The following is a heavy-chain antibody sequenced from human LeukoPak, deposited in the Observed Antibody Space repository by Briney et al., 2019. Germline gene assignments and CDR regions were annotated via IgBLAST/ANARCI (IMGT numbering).Heavy chain of an antibody. V-gene: IGHV4-61*02. J-gene: IGHJ3*02. Sequence: SQTLSLTCTVSGGSISSGSYYWSGIRQPAGKGLERIGRIYTSGSTNYNPSLKSRVTISVDTSKNQFSLKLSSVTAADTAVYYCAREGPISGSYAAFDIWGQGTMVTVSS. D-gene: IGHD1-26*01. CDR3: AREGPISGSYAAFDI. CDR2: IYTSGST. CDR1: GGSISSGSYY.